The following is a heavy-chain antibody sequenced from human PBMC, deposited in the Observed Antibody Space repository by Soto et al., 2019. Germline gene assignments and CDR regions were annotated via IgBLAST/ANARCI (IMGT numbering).Heavy chain of an antibody. CDR2: VSHSGRT. CDR1: GGSMRGYS. CDR3: ARVAMENYLDMWSGSTSSALDV. J-gene: IGHJ6*02. V-gene: IGHV4-59*13. D-gene: IGHD3-3*01. Sequence: SETLSLTCKVSGGSMRGYSWSWIRQTPGEGLEWIGYVSHSGRTDYSPSLKNRVTIPLDMSKNHFALHVNSVDPADTAVYYCARVAMENYLDMWSGSTSSALDVWGQGTTVTVSS.